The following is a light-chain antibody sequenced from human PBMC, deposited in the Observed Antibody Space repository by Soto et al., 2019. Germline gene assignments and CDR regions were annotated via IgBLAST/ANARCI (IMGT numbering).Light chain of an antibody. Sequence: DIQLTQSPSSVSASVGDRVTITCRASQGVSSWLAWYQQKPGKAPKLLISAASILQGGVPSRFSGSGSATDFTLTISSLQPEDFATYYCQQANNFPITFGQGTRLEIK. CDR3: QQANNFPIT. CDR2: AAS. V-gene: IGKV1-12*01. CDR1: QGVSSW. J-gene: IGKJ5*01.